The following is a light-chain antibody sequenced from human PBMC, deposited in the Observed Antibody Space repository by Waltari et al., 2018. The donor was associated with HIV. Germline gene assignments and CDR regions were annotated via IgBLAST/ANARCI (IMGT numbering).Light chain of an antibody. CDR2: LAY. CDR1: QSLLHSSGYNF. CDR3: MQGLQIPLT. Sequence: IVMTQSPLSLSVTPGEPASTSCTSNQSLLHSSGYNFLDWYMQKPGQSPQVLIYLAYNRASGVPARFSGSGSATDFTLKISRVEAEDVGFYYCMQGLQIPLTFGGGTKVEIK. V-gene: IGKV2-28*01. J-gene: IGKJ4*01.